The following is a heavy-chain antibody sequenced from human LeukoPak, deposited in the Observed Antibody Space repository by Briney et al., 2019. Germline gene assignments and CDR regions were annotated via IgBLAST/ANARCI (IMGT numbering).Heavy chain of an antibody. CDR1: GDSVSSNSAA. CDR3: ASLLPVDTAMASDY. J-gene: IGHJ4*02. CDR2: TYYRSKWYN. D-gene: IGHD5-18*01. V-gene: IGHV6-1*01. Sequence: SQTLSLTCAISGDSVSSNSAAWNWIRQSPSRGLEWLGRTYYRSKWYNEYAVSVKSRVTIKPDTSKNQFTLQLKSVTPEDTAVYYCASLLPVDTAMASDYWGQGTLVTVSS.